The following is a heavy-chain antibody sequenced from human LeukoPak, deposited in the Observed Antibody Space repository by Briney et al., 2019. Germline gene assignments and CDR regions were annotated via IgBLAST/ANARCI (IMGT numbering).Heavy chain of an antibody. CDR3: ARAYYYYGSHPGDH. CDR2: INHSGST. D-gene: IGHD3-10*01. J-gene: IGHJ4*02. V-gene: IGHV4-34*01. Sequence: SSETLSLTCAVYGGSFSGYYWSWIRQPPGKGLEWIGEINHSGSTNYNPSLKSRVTISVDTSKDQFSLKLSSVTAADTAVYYCARAYYYYGSHPGDHWGQGTLVTVSS. CDR1: GGSFSGYY.